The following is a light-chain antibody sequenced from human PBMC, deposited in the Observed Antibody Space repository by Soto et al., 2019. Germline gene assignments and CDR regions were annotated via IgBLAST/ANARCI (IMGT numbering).Light chain of an antibody. J-gene: IGLJ2*01. V-gene: IGLV3-9*01. CDR1: NIGSKS. Sequence: SYELTQPLSVSVALGQTARITCGGNNIGSKSVHWYQQKPGQAPVVVIYRDSNRPSGIPERFSGSNSRNTATLTISRAQAGDEADYYCQVWDSSTVVFGGGTKLTVL. CDR3: QVWDSSTVV. CDR2: RDS.